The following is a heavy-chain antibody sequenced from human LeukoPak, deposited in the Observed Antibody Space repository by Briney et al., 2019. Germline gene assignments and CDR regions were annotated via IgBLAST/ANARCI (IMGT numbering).Heavy chain of an antibody. CDR2: ISHSEGA. D-gene: IGHD4-11*01. CDR3: ARDGGTTSNPSHDTFAI. CDR1: GGSISSGANY. Sequence: SETLSLTCTASGGSISSGANYWSWIRQPPGRGLEWIGYISHSEGAYYSPSLESRITISVDRSKNQFSLKLKSVTAADTAIYYCARDGGTTSNPSHDTFAIWGQGTMVAVSS. J-gene: IGHJ3*02. V-gene: IGHV4-30-2*01.